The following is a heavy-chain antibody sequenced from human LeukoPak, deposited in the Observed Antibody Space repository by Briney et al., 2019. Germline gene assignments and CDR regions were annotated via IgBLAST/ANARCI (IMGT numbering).Heavy chain of an antibody. Sequence: SETLSLTCSVSGGSIRSSSYYWGWIRQPPGKGLEYIGSFSYSGSTYYNPSLKSRVTISVDTSKNQFSLKMSSVTAADTAVYYCASLSKYYYESRGFFDYWGQGTLVTVSS. CDR1: GGSIRSSSYY. D-gene: IGHD3-22*01. J-gene: IGHJ4*02. CDR3: ASLSKYYYESRGFFDY. CDR2: FSYSGST. V-gene: IGHV4-39*01.